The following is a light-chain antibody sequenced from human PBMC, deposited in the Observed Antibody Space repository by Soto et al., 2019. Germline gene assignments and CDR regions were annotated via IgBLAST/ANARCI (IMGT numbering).Light chain of an antibody. CDR1: SSDVGTYNY. Sequence: QPASVSGSPGQSITISCTGTSSDVGTYNYVSWYQQHPGKAPKLIIYGVTNRPSGISNRFSGSKSGNTASLTISGLQTEDEADYYCNSYTNSRTVVFGGGTKLTVL. CDR3: NSYTNSRTVV. V-gene: IGLV2-14*01. CDR2: GVT. J-gene: IGLJ2*01.